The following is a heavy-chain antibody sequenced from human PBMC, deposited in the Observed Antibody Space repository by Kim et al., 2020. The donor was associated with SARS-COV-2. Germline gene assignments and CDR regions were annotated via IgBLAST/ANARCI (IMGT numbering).Heavy chain of an antibody. CDR3: ARDNSSWSGYYYYYGMDV. V-gene: IGHV3-48*02. D-gene: IGHD6-13*01. Sequence: GGSLRLSCAASGFTFSSYSMNWVRQAPGKGLEWVSYISSSSSTIYYADSVKGRFTISRDNAKNSLYLQMNSLRDEDTAVYYCARDNSSWSGYYYYYGMDVWGQGTTVTVSS. CDR2: ISSSSSTI. J-gene: IGHJ6*02. CDR1: GFTFSSYS.